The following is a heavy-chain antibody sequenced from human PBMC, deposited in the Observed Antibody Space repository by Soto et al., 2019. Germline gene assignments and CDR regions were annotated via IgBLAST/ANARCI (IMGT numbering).Heavy chain of an antibody. CDR1: GFTFSNNG. CDR2: IWYDGSNE. D-gene: IGHD4-17*01. Sequence: QVQLVESGGGVVQPGRSLRLSCAASGFTFSNNGMHWVRQAPGKGLEWVAVIWYDGSNEYFADSVKGRFTISRDNSKHTLFLHMDSLRAEDTAVYYCGRGVDYRDYAIDYWGQGTLVTVSS. J-gene: IGHJ4*02. V-gene: IGHV3-33*01. CDR3: GRGVDYRDYAIDY.